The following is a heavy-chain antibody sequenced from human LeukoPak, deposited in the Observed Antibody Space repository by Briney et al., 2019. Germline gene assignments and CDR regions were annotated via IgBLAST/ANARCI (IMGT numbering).Heavy chain of an antibody. Sequence: SETLSLTCTVSGGSISSSSYYWGWIRQPPGKGLEWIGEINHSGSTNYNPSLKSRVTISVDTSKNQFSLKLSSVTAADTAVYYCARGGLARGLQKWGQGTLVTVSS. D-gene: IGHD6-6*01. CDR1: GGSISSSSYY. J-gene: IGHJ4*02. CDR3: ARGGLARGLQK. V-gene: IGHV4-39*07. CDR2: INHSGST.